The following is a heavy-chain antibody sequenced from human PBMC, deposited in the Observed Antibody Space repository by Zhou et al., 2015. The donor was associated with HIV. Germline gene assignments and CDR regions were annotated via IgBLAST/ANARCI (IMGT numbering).Heavy chain of an antibody. J-gene: IGHJ3*02. D-gene: IGHD3-16*01. CDR3: ARSSGNYDYAFDI. V-gene: IGHV1-69*17. Sequence: QVQLVQSGAEVKKPGSSVKVSCKASGGTFNNHGISWVRQAPGQGLEWMGGITPMFEIHKYAQKFRARLTISVDKITDTAYMELSSLTSEDTAVYYCARSSGNYDYAFDIWGQGTKVIVSS. CDR1: GGTFNNHG. CDR2: ITPMFEIH.